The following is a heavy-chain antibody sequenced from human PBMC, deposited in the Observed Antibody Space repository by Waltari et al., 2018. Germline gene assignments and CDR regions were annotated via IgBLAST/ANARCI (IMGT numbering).Heavy chain of an antibody. Sequence: EVQLVESGGGLVQPGGSLRLSCEASEFTFSLYWMHWVRQVPGTGLEWVSRSNSDGSSISYADSVKGRFTISKYNARNTVYLQMNSLRAEDTAIYYCARGARRTSQTTGWWYFDLWGRGTLLTVSS. CDR2: SNSDGSSI. CDR1: EFTFSLYW. CDR3: ARGARRTSQTTGWWYFDL. D-gene: IGHD4-17*01. J-gene: IGHJ2*01. V-gene: IGHV3-74*01.